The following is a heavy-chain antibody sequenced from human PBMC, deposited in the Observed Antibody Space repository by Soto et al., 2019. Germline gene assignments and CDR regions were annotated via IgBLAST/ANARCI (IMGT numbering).Heavy chain of an antibody. CDR2: IYQSGTS. J-gene: IGHJ6*02. Sequence: QLQLQESGSGLVKPSQTLSLTCAVSGDSIKSGGFSWTWIRQAPGKGLEWIGYIYQSGTSSYNPSLKSRVTISVDRSNHQFSLTLSSVTAADTAVYYCARVNPHAMDVWGQGTTVTVSS. CDR1: GDSIKSGGFS. CDR3: ARVNPHAMDV. V-gene: IGHV4-30-2*01.